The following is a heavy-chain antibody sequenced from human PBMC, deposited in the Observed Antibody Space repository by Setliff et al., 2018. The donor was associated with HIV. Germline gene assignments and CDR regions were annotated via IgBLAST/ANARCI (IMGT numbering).Heavy chain of an antibody. J-gene: IGHJ4*02. CDR3: ERGAPYDYVWGSYRHFDY. CDR1: GGSISSYY. Sequence: SSETLSLTCTVSGGSISSYYWNWIRQPPGKGLEWIGYIYYSGSTNYNPSLKSRVTISVDTSKNPFSLNLTSVTAADTAVYFCERGAPYDYVWGSYRHFDYWGQGTLVTVPS. CDR2: IYYSGST. D-gene: IGHD3-16*02. V-gene: IGHV4-59*01.